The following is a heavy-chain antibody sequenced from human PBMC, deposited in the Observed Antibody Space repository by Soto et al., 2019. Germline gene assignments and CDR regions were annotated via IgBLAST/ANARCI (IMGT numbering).Heavy chain of an antibody. V-gene: IGHV4-39*01. J-gene: IGHJ4*02. CDR3: ARHSDKYVSSWYGLGS. CDR2: ISHTGTT. Sequence: QLQLQESGPGLVKPSESLSLTCTVSGDSFTIDSYYWAWIRQPPGNGLEWLGTISHTGTTFHNPSLKSRLTMSVDTSKNQFSLNLSSVTAADTALYFCARHSDKYVSSWYGLGSWGQGTLVTVSS. D-gene: IGHD6-13*01. CDR1: GDSFTIDSYY.